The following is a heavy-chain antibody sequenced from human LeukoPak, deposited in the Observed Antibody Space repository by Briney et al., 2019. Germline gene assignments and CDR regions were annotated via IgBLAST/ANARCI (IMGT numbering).Heavy chain of an antibody. CDR2: INPDGSET. Sequence: GGSLRLSCGASGFTFSNSWMTWVRQAPGKGLGWVANINPDGSETNYVDSVEGRFTISRDNAKNSLSLQMNSLRAEDTAVYYCARGHYGMDVWGQGTTVIVSS. CDR3: ARGHYGMDV. J-gene: IGHJ6*02. V-gene: IGHV3-7*05. CDR1: GFTFSNSW.